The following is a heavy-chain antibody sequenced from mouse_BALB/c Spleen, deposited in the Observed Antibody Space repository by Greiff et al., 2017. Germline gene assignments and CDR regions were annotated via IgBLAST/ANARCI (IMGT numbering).Heavy chain of an antibody. CDR1: GFTFSSYT. J-gene: IGHJ3*01. CDR2: ISSGGSYT. Sequence: EVKLQESGGGLVKPGGSLKLSCAASGFTFSSYTMSWVRQTPEKRLEWVATISSGGSYTYYPDSVKGRFTISRDNAKNTLYLQMSSLKSEDTAMYYCTRSLYYYGSSYRFAYWGQGTLVTVSA. CDR3: TRSLYYYGSSYRFAY. D-gene: IGHD1-1*01. V-gene: IGHV5-6-4*01.